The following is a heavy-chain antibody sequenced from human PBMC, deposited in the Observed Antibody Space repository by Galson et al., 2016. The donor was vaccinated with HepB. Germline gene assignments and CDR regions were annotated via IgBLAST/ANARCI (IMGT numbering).Heavy chain of an antibody. J-gene: IGHJ4*02. Sequence: RSLRLSCAASGFTFSNFDMNWVRQTPGKGLEWVAVISFDGNKEYYADSAKGRFVISRDNSKRTLYLQMNSLRADDTAVYYCARGCSGDCYWPFDHWGQGSLVTVSS. V-gene: IGHV3-30*03. CDR2: ISFDGNKE. D-gene: IGHD2-21*02. CDR1: GFTFSNFD. CDR3: ARGCSGDCYWPFDH.